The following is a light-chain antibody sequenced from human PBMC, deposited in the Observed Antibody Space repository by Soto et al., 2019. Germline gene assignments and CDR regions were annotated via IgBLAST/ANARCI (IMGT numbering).Light chain of an antibody. CDR1: QGIRND. Sequence: AIQMTQSPSSLSASVGDRVPITCRASQGIRNDLGWYQQKPGKAPKLLIYAASSLQSGVPSRFSGSGSGTDFPPTISSLHPEFFATYYCLQDYNYPSFGQGTKVDIK. CDR3: LQDYNYPS. V-gene: IGKV1-6*01. CDR2: AAS. J-gene: IGKJ1*01.